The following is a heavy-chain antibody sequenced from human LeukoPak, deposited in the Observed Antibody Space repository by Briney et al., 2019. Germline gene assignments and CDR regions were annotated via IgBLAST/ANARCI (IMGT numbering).Heavy chain of an antibody. J-gene: IGHJ4*02. CDR2: IRYDGSNK. D-gene: IGHD1-26*01. V-gene: IGHV3-30*02. CDR1: GFTFSSYG. Sequence: GGSLRLSCAASGFTFSSYGMHWVRQAPGKGLEWVAFIRYDGSNKYYADSVKGRFTISRDNSKNTLYLQMNSLRAEDAAVYYCAKDPQKWESYFDYWGQGTLVTVSS. CDR3: AKDPQKWESYFDY.